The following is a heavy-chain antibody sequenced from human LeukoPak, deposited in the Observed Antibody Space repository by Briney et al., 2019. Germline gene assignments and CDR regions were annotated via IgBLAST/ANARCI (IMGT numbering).Heavy chain of an antibody. CDR1: GYTFTGYY. CDR3: ARGIQLWFPYFDY. V-gene: IGHV1-2*02. CDR2: INPNSGGT. J-gene: IGHJ4*02. D-gene: IGHD5-18*01. Sequence: ASVKVSCKASGYTFTGYYMHWVRQAPGQGLEWMGWINPNSGGTNYAQKFQGRVTMTRDTSISTAYMELSRLRSDDPAVYYCARGIQLWFPYFDYWGQGTLVTVSS.